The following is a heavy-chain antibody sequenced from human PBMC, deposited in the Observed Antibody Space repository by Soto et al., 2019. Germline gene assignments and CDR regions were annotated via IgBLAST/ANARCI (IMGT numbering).Heavy chain of an antibody. CDR2: IYYSGST. D-gene: IGHD3-16*01. CDR3: ARGGRWLQYWYFDL. CDR1: GDSISSGGYY. J-gene: IGHJ2*01. V-gene: IGHV4-31*03. Sequence: QVQLQESGPGLVKPSQTLSLICTVSGDSISSGGYYWSWIRQHPGKGLEWIGYIYYSGSTYYSPSIKSRVTISVDTSPNQFALTLSSVTAADTAVYYCARGGRWLQYWYFDLWGRGTLVTVSS.